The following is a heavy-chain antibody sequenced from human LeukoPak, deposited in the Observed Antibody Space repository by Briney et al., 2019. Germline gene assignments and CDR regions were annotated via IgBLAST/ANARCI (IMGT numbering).Heavy chain of an antibody. J-gene: IGHJ4*02. CDR2: ISYDGSNK. V-gene: IGHV3-30*03. Sequence: GGSLRLSCAASEFTFSNYGIHWVRQAPGKGLEWVAVISYDGSNKYYADSVKGRFTISRDNSKNTLYLQMNSLRADDTAVFYCARGNFRRDGYNFDYWGQGTLVTVSS. CDR3: ARGNFRRDGYNFDY. CDR1: EFTFSNYG. D-gene: IGHD5-24*01.